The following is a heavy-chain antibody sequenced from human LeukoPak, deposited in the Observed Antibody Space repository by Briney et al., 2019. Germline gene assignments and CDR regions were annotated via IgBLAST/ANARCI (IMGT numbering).Heavy chain of an antibody. CDR2: IDTSGST. Sequence: PSETLSLTCTVSGGSISSGSYYWGWLRQPAGKGLEWIGRIDTSGSTNYNPSLKSRVTMSADTSKKQFSLKLRSVTAADTAVYYCAREGIYGDYRHWGQGTLVTVSS. V-gene: IGHV4-61*02. J-gene: IGHJ4*02. CDR1: GGSISSGSYY. CDR3: AREGIYGDYRH. D-gene: IGHD4-17*01.